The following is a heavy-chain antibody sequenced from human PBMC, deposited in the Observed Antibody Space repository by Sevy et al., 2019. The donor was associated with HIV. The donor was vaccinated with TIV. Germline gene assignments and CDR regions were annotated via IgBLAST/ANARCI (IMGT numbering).Heavy chain of an antibody. V-gene: IGHV3-30*04. CDR2: ISYDGSNK. J-gene: IGHJ4*02. CDR1: GFTFSSYA. CDR3: ARDLSISAEYYFDY. Sequence: GGSLRLSCAASGFTFSSYAMHWVRQAPGKGLEWVAVISYDGSNKYYADSVKGRFTISRDNSKNTLYLQMNSLRAEDTAVYFCARDLSISAEYYFDYWGQGTLVTVSS. D-gene: IGHD3-10*01.